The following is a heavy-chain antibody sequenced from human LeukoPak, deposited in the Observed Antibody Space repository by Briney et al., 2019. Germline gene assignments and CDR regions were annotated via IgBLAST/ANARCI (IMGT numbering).Heavy chain of an antibody. Sequence: GGSLRLSCAASGFTFTIYWMHWVRQAPGKGLVSVSRINNDGSTISYADSVKGRLTISRDNAKNTLYLQMNSLRAEDTAVYYCASVTNVLNFWGQGTLVTVSS. D-gene: IGHD4-17*01. CDR1: GFTFTIYW. J-gene: IGHJ4*02. CDR2: INNDGSTI. CDR3: ASVTNVLNF. V-gene: IGHV3-74*01.